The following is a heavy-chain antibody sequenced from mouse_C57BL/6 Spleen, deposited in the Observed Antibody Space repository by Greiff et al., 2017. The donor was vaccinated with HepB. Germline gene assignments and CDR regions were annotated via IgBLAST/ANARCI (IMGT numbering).Heavy chain of an antibody. CDR2: ISSGGSYT. J-gene: IGHJ2*01. V-gene: IGHV5-6*01. CDR3: ARDSFDY. Sequence: EVQLQESGGDLVKPGGSLKLSCAASGFTFSSYGMSWVRQTPDKRLEWVATISSGGSYTYYPDSVKGRFTISRDNAKNTLYLQMSSLKSEDTAMYYCARDSFDYWGQGTTLTVSS. CDR1: GFTFSSYG.